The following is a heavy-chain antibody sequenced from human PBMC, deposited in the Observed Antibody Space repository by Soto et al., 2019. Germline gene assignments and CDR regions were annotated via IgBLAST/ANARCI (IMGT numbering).Heavy chain of an antibody. Sequence: QVQLQESGPGLVKPSQTLSLTCTVSGGSISSGDYYWSWIRQPPGKGLEWIGYIYYSGSTYYNPSLKSRVTISVDTSKNQFSLKLSSVTAADTAVYYCARGRVCSSTSCYYYGMDVWGQVTTVTVSS. CDR3: ARGRVCSSTSCYYYGMDV. CDR2: IYYSGST. J-gene: IGHJ6*02. V-gene: IGHV4-30-4*01. CDR1: GGSISSGDYY. D-gene: IGHD2-2*01.